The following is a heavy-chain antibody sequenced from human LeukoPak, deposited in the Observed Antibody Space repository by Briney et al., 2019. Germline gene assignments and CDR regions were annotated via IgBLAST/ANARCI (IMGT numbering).Heavy chain of an antibody. D-gene: IGHD6-6*01. CDR3: AREASPPDNWFDP. J-gene: IGHJ5*02. V-gene: IGHV4-4*07. CDR2: IYTSGST. CDR1: GGSISSYY. Sequence: SETLSLTCTVSGGSISSYYWSWIRQPTGKGLEWIGRIYTSGSTNYNPSLKSRVTMSVDTSKYQFSLKLSSVTATDTAVYYCAREASPPDNWFDPWGQGTLVTVSS.